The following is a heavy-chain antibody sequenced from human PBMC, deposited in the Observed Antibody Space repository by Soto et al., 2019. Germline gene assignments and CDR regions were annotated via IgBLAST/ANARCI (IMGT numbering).Heavy chain of an antibody. Sequence: QVQLVQSGAEVKKPGSSVQVSCKASGGTFSSYAISWVRQAPGQGLEWMGGIIPIFGTANYAQKFQGRVTITADESTSTAYMELSSLRSEDTAVYYCARGLWSGYYDRFDYWGQGTLVTVSS. D-gene: IGHD3-3*01. J-gene: IGHJ4*02. CDR1: GGTFSSYA. V-gene: IGHV1-69*01. CDR3: ARGLWSGYYDRFDY. CDR2: IIPIFGTA.